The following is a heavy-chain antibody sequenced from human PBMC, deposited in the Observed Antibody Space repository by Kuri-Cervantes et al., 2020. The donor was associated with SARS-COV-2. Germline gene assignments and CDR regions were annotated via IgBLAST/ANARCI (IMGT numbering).Heavy chain of an antibody. Sequence: SQTLSLTCAVYGGSFSGYYWSWIRQPPGKGLEWIGEINYSGSTNYNPSLKSRVTISVDTSKNQFSLKLSSVTAADTAVYYCASQSGYSSSWYRLRWFDPWGQGTLVTVSS. CDR2: INYSGST. D-gene: IGHD6-13*01. CDR1: GGSFSGYY. J-gene: IGHJ5*02. V-gene: IGHV4-34*01. CDR3: ASQSGYSSSWYRLRWFDP.